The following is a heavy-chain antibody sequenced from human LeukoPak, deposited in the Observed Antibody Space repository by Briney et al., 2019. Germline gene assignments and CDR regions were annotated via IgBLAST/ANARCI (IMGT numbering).Heavy chain of an antibody. Sequence: ASVKVSCKASGGTFSSYAISWVRQAPGQGLEWMGRIIPILGIANYAQKFQGRVTITADKSTSTAYMELSSLRSEDTAVYYCARVSDGDTPRGLSTGYYYYGMDVWGQGTTVTVSS. CDR1: GGTFSSYA. V-gene: IGHV1-69*04. D-gene: IGHD5-24*01. CDR2: IIPILGIA. CDR3: ARVSDGDTPRGLSTGYYYYGMDV. J-gene: IGHJ6*02.